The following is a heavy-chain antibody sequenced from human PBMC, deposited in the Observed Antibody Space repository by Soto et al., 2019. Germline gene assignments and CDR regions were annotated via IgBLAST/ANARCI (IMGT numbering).Heavy chain of an antibody. CDR1: GFTFNTYS. Sequence: PGGSLRLSCAASGFTFNTYSMNWVRQAPGKGLEWVSSTSSTGKNIDYADSVKGRFTISRENAKNSRYLQMNSLRAEDTAVYYGARDIRDLYYGMDDWGQGTTVTVPS. V-gene: IGHV3-21*01. D-gene: IGHD2-2*02. J-gene: IGHJ6*01. CDR2: TSSTGKNI. CDR3: ARDIRDLYYGMDD.